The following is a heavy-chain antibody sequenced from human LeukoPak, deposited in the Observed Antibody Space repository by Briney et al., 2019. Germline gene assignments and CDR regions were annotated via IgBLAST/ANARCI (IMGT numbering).Heavy chain of an antibody. CDR1: GYTFTSYG. CDR2: INAGNGNT. Sequence: ASVKVSCKASGYTFTSYGISWVRQAPGQGLEWMGWINAGNGNTKYSQKFQGRVTITRDTSASTAYMELSSLRSEDTAVYYCTRGRGEYQLPRWFDPWGQGTLVTVSS. J-gene: IGHJ5*02. V-gene: IGHV1-3*01. CDR3: TRGRGEYQLPRWFDP. D-gene: IGHD2-2*01.